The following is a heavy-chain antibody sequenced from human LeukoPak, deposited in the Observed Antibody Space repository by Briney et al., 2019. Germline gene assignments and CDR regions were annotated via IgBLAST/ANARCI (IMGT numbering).Heavy chain of an antibody. J-gene: IGHJ4*02. CDR3: SRVPRAGLGYYGYSDH. CDR1: GFTFGEYV. Sequence: PGGSLRLSCAGSGFTFGEYVINWVRQAPGKGLEWVGLIRTNTYGGTTENAASVKDRFTISRDDSKSIAYLQMNSLKTEDTAVYYCSRVPRAGLGYYGYSDHWGQGTLVTVSS. CDR2: IRTNTYGGTT. D-gene: IGHD3-10*01. V-gene: IGHV3-49*04.